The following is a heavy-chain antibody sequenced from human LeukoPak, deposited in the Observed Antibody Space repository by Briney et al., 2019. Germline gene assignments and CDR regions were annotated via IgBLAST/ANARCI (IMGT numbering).Heavy chain of an antibody. D-gene: IGHD3-10*01. J-gene: IGHJ5*02. Sequence: GESLKISCKGSGYSFTSYWIGWVRQMPGKGLEWMGIIYPGDSDTRYSPSFQGQATISADKSISTAYLQWSSLKASDTAMYYCARAYYYGSGTTNTRWFDPWGQGTLVTVSS. CDR3: ARAYYYGSGTTNTRWFDP. CDR1: GYSFTSYW. V-gene: IGHV5-51*01. CDR2: IYPGDSDT.